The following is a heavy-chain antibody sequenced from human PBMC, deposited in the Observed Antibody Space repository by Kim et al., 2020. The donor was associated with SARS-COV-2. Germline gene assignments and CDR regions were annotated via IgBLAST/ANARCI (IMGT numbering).Heavy chain of an antibody. V-gene: IGHV3-7*03. J-gene: IGHJ4*02. D-gene: IGHD3-10*01. CDR3: ARDPPYGALDY. CDR1: GFTFSTSY. CDR2: INPDGSAK. Sequence: GGSLRLSCEASGFTFSTSYMTWVRRAPGKGLEWVAEINPDGSAKGYVDSVKGRFTISRDNFKNSLYLEMNSLRVKDTAVYYCARDPPYGALDYWGQGTLVTVSS.